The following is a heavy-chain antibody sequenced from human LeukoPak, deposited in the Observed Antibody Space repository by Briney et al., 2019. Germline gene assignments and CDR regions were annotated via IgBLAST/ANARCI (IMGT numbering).Heavy chain of an antibody. J-gene: IGHJ4*02. V-gene: IGHV1-46*01. CDR3: VREDAHTYYFDF. CDR2: IKSTGDTT. CDR1: GYTFTIYH. Sequence: ASVPVSFTTSGYTFTIYHMHWVRQAPGQGLEWVAIIKSTGDTTVYAQKFQGRVTVTRDTATSTVYMDLSSLSSEDTAVYYCVREDAHTYYFDFWGPGTLVTVSS. D-gene: IGHD2-2*01.